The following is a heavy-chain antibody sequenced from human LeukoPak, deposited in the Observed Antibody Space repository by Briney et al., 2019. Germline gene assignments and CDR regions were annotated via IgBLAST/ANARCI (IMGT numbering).Heavy chain of an antibody. CDR2: IYYSGST. CDR1: GGSISSYY. D-gene: IGHD5-18*01. Sequence: SETLSLTCTVSGGSISSYYWSWIRQPPGKGLEWIGYIYYSGSTNYNPSLKSRVTISVDTSKNQFSLKLSSVTAADTAVYYCARVGRWDSYGPDYWGQGTLVTVSS. CDR3: ARVGRWDSYGPDY. J-gene: IGHJ4*02. V-gene: IGHV4-59*01.